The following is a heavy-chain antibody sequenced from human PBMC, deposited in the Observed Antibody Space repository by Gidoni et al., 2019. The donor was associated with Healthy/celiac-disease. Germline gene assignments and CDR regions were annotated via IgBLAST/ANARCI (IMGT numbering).Heavy chain of an antibody. CDR2: ISGSGGST. V-gene: IGHV3-23*01. D-gene: IGHD3-10*01. CDR1: GFTFSSYA. J-gene: IGHJ3*02. Sequence: EVQLLEYGGGLVQPGGSLRLSGAAAGFTFSSYAMSWVRQAQGKGLGWVSSISGSGGSTYYADSVKGRFTISRDNSKNTLYLQMNSLSAEDTAVYYCAKDSSMGAFDAFDIWGQGTMVTVSS. CDR3: AKDSSMGAFDAFDI.